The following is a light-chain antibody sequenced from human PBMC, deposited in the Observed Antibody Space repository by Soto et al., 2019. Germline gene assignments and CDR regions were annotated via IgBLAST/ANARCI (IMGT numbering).Light chain of an antibody. V-gene: IGKV3-20*01. CDR2: DAS. Sequence: EIVLTQSPGTLSLSPGERATLSCRASQSVGNNYLAWYQQKPGQAPRFLIYDASSRATGIPDRFSGSGSGTDFTLTISRLEPEDFAVYYCQQYGRTTLTFGGGTKV. J-gene: IGKJ4*01. CDR1: QSVGNNY. CDR3: QQYGRTTLT.